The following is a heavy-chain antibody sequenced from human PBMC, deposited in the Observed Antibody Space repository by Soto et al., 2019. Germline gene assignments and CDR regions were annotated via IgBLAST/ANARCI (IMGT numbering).Heavy chain of an antibody. J-gene: IGHJ4*02. Sequence: QVPLVQSGAEVRKPGASVKVSCKASGYTFTSYGISWVRQAPGQGLEWMGWISAYNGNTNYAQKLQGRVTMTPHPSASTAYMALRSLRSDATAVYYCARGQDDYDDYSEAYWGQGTLVIVSS. CDR1: GYTFTSYG. CDR3: ARGQDDYDDYSEAY. V-gene: IGHV1-18*01. CDR2: ISAYNGNT. D-gene: IGHD4-17*01.